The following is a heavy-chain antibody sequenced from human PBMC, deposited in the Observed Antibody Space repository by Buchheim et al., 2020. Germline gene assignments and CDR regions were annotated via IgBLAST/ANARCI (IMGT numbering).Heavy chain of an antibody. J-gene: IGHJ6*02. CDR3: ARSAGSSSWYHLNYYYYGMDV. D-gene: IGHD6-13*01. CDR2: IYPGDSDT. Sequence: EVQLVQSGAEVKKPGESLKISCKGSGYSFTSYWIGWVRQMPGKGLEWMGIIYPGDSDTRYSPSFQGQVTISADKSISTAYLHLSSLKASDTAMYYCARSAGSSSWYHLNYYYYGMDVWGQGTT. CDR1: GYSFTSYW. V-gene: IGHV5-51*01.